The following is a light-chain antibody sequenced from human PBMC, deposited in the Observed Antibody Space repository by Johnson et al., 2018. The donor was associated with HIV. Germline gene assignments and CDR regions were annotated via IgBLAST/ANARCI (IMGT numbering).Light chain of an antibody. Sequence: QSVLTQPPSVSAAPGQRVNISCSGHSSNIENYFVSWYQQLPGAAPRLLIYEDYKRPSGIPDRFSGSKSGASATLGITGLQTGAEADYYCGVWDASLSPHYVFGPGTKVTVL. CDR1: SSNIENYF. CDR2: EDY. V-gene: IGLV1-51*02. CDR3: GVWDASLSPHYV. J-gene: IGLJ1*01.